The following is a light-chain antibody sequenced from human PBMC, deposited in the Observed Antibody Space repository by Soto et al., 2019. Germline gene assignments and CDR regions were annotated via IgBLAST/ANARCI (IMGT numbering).Light chain of an antibody. Sequence: DLQMTQSPSTLSASVGDRVTITCRASESVGMWLAWYQQKPGKAPKLLIYDATTLESGVPSRFSGRSSDTEFTLKISGMKTDDLATYYCKQYDSYSYAFGQGTTVEIK. CDR2: DAT. CDR1: ESVGMW. V-gene: IGKV1-5*01. J-gene: IGKJ2*01. CDR3: KQYDSYSYA.